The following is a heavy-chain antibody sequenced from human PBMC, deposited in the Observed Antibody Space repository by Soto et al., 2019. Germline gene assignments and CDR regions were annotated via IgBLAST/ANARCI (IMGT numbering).Heavy chain of an antibody. V-gene: IGHV1-18*04. J-gene: IGHJ3*02. CDR1: GYTFTSYG. CDR2: ISAYNGNT. D-gene: IGHD2-2*01. Sequence: ASVKVSCKASGYTFTSYGISWVRQAPGQGLEWMGWISAYNGNTNYAQKLQGRVTMTTDTSTSTAYMELRSLRSDDTAVYYCARDRILFQDIVVAPRLFDIWGQGTMVTVSS. CDR3: ARDRILFQDIVVAPRLFDI.